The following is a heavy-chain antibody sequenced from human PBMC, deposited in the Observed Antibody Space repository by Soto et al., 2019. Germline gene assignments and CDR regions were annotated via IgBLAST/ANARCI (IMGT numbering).Heavy chain of an antibody. D-gene: IGHD2-15*01. Sequence: SVKVSSKACGDRLTNNDLNWVRQATGQGLEWMGWMNPSSDNTFYAHKFQGRVTMTWKTSTSTAYMELSSLTSEDTAVYFCARVVSGGHSDYWGQGTLVTVSS. V-gene: IGHV1-8*01. J-gene: IGHJ4*02. CDR1: GDRLTNND. CDR3: ARVVSGGHSDY. CDR2: MNPSSDNT.